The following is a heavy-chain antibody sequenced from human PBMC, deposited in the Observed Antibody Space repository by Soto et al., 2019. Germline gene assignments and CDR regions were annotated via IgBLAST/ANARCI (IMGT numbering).Heavy chain of an antibody. CDR2: IYYSGST. Sequence: QLQLQESGPGLVKPSETLSLTCTVSGGSISSTNYYWGWIRQPPRKGLEWIGRIYYSGSTSYNSSLKSRVTISVDTSKNQFSLRLSSVTAADTAVYYCASPTLGAFDIWGQGTMVTVSS. J-gene: IGHJ3*02. V-gene: IGHV4-39*01. CDR3: ASPTLGAFDI. D-gene: IGHD3-16*01. CDR1: GGSISSTNYY.